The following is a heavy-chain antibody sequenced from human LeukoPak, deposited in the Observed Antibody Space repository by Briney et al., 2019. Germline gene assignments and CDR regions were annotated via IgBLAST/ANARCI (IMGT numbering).Heavy chain of an antibody. CDR2: ISYDGSNK. J-gene: IGHJ4*02. D-gene: IGHD6-19*01. CDR3: AKDLGAVAGTVDY. Sequence: GGSLRLSCAASGFTFSSYDMTWVRQAPGKGLEWVAVISYDGSNKYYADSVKGRFTISRDNSKNTLYLQMNSLRVEDTAVYYCAKDLGAVAGTVDYWGQGTLVTVSS. V-gene: IGHV3-30*18. CDR1: GFTFSSYD.